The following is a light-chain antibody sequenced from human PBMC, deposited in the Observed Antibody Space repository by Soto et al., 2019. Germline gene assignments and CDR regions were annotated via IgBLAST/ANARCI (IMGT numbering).Light chain of an antibody. V-gene: IGKV1-39*01. CDR2: AAT. Sequence: DIKMTQSPSSLSASVGDRVTITCRASQTISTYLNWYQQKPGKAPSLLIYAATTLQSGVPSRFSGSGSGTEFSLTISSLQPEDLGTYYCQQSYSTLITFGQGTRLEIK. CDR3: QQSYSTLIT. J-gene: IGKJ5*01. CDR1: QTISTY.